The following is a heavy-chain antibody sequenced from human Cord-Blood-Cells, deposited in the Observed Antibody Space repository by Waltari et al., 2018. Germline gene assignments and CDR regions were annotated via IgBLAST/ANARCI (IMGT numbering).Heavy chain of an antibody. CDR1: GGSISSSSYY. V-gene: IGHV4-39*01. CDR3: SRHRLDYSNYDFDY. J-gene: IGHJ4*02. D-gene: IGHD4-4*01. Sequence: QLQLQESGPGLVTPSETLSLTCTVSGGSISSSSYYWGWIRQPPGKGLEWIGSIYYSGSTYYNPSLKRRFTISVDTSKTQFSLKLSSVTAADTAVYYCSRHRLDYSNYDFDYWGQGTLVTVSS. CDR2: IYYSGST.